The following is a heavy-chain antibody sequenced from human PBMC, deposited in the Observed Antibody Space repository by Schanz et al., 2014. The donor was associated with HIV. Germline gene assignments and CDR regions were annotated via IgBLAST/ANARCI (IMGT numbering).Heavy chain of an antibody. V-gene: IGHV3-30*18. CDR1: GFTFSNYG. D-gene: IGHD3-16*01. J-gene: IGHJ6*02. Sequence: QVQLVESGGGVVQPGRPLRLSCAASGFTFSNYGMNWVRQAPGKGLEWVAVISYDGSNKYYGDSSKGRFTISRDNSKNTLYLQMNSLRPEDTAVYYCAKDAGGAMDVWGQGTTVTVSS. CDR3: AKDAGGAMDV. CDR2: ISYDGSNK.